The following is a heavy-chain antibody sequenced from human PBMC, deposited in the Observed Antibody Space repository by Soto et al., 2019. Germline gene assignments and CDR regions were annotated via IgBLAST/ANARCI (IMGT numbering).Heavy chain of an antibody. CDR1: GGSFSDYY. D-gene: IGHD2-15*01. J-gene: IGHJ6*02. Sequence: SETLSLTCAVYGGSFSDYYWTWIRQPPGKELEWIGEINHSGSTNYNPSLKSRVTISLDTSKKQFSLKLSSVTAADTAVYYCASDHRWSNQYYGMDVRGQRTTVTVSS. CDR2: INHSGST. CDR3: ASDHRWSNQYYGMDV. V-gene: IGHV4-34*01.